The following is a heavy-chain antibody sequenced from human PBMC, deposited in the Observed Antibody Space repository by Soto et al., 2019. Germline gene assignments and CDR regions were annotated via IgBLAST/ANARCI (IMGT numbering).Heavy chain of an antibody. CDR1: GGTFSSYA. D-gene: IGHD6-13*01. J-gene: IGHJ6*02. Sequence: GASVKVSCKASGGTFSSYAISWVRQAPGQGLEWMGGIIPIFGTANYAQKFQGRVTITADKSTSTAYMELSSLRSEDTAVYYCAGVAPQQLVRYYGMDVWGQGTTVTVSS. V-gene: IGHV1-69*06. CDR3: AGVAPQQLVRYYGMDV. CDR2: IIPIFGTA.